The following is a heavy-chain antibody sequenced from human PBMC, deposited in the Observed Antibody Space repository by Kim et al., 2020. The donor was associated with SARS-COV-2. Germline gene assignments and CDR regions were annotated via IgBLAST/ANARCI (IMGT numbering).Heavy chain of an antibody. CDR1: GYTFTSYD. CDR2: MNPNSGNT. V-gene: IGHV1-8*01. Sequence: ASVKVSCKASGYTFTSYDINWVRQATGQGLEWMGWMNPNSGNTGYAQKFQGRVTMTRNTSISTAYMELSSLRSEDTAVYYCARVVIAVAETDEPDYYYYGMDVWGQGTTVTVSS. CDR3: ARVVIAVAETDEPDYYYYGMDV. J-gene: IGHJ6*02. D-gene: IGHD6-19*01.